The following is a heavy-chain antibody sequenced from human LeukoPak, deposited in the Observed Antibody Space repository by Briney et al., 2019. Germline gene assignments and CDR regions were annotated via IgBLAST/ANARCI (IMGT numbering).Heavy chain of an antibody. D-gene: IGHD6-13*01. CDR2: INHSGST. Sequence: SETLSLTCAVYGGSFSGYYWSWIRQPPGKGLEWIGEINHSGSTNYNPSLKSRVTISVDTSKNLFSLKLSSVTAADTAVYYCARPRYSSSWYYYYYYMDVWGKGTTVTVSS. J-gene: IGHJ6*03. CDR1: GGSFSGYY. V-gene: IGHV4-34*01. CDR3: ARPRYSSSWYYYYYYMDV.